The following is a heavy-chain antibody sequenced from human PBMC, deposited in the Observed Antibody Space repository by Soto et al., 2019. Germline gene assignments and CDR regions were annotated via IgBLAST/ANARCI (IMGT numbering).Heavy chain of an antibody. CDR2: IXWNGGST. CDR1: GFTFDDXX. D-gene: IGHD2-15*01. V-gene: IGHV3-20*01. CDR3: ARAVGGGYCSGGSCYSGAFDI. Sequence: GGSLRLSCAASGFTFDDXXMSXXXQAPGKGLEWVSXIXWNGGSTGYADSVKGRFTISRDNAKNSLYLQMNSLRAEDTALYHCARAVGGGYCSGGSCYSGAFDIWGQGTMVTVSS. J-gene: IGHJ3*02.